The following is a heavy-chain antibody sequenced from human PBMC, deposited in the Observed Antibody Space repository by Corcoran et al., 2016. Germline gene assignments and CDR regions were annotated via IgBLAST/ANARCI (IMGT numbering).Heavy chain of an antibody. J-gene: IGHJ5*02. V-gene: IGHV5-51*01. CDR1: GYSFISQW. Sequence: EVQLVQSGAEVKKPGESLKISCKGSGYSFISQWIAWVRQMPGKGLEWMGIIYPGDSETRYNPAFQGQVTISADKSISTAYQHWGSLKASDTAMYYCARQGWLQGGWFDPWGQGTLVTVSS. D-gene: IGHD6-19*01. CDR2: IYPGDSET. CDR3: ARQGWLQGGWFDP.